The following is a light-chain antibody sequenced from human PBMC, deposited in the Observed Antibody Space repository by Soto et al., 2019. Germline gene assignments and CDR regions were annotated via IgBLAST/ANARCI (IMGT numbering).Light chain of an antibody. CDR3: QTWDTVIHVV. V-gene: IGLV4-69*01. Sequence: QPVLTQPPSASASLGASVKLTCTLSSGHSSYAIAWHQQQPEKGPRYLMKLNSDGSHSKGDGIPDRFSGSSSGAERYLTISSLQSEDEADYYCQTWDTVIHVVFGGGTKVTVL. J-gene: IGLJ2*01. CDR1: SGHSSYA. CDR2: LNSDGSH.